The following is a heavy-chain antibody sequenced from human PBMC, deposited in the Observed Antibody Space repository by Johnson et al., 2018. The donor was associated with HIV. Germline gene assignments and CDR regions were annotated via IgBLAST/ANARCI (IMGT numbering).Heavy chain of an antibody. D-gene: IGHD3-22*01. CDR1: GFTFSSYG. J-gene: IGHJ3*02. CDR2: ISYDGSNK. V-gene: IGHV3-33*05. CDR3: ARDFATMIVVVPYAFDI. Sequence: QMLLVESGGGVVQPGRSLRLSCAASGFTFSSYGMHWVRQAPGKGLEWVAIISYDGSNKHYADSVKGRFTISRDNAKNSLYLQMNSLRAEDTAVYYCARDFATMIVVVPYAFDIWGQGTMVTVSS.